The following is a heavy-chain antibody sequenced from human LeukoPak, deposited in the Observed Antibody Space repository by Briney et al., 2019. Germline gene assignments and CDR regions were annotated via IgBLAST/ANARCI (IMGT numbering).Heavy chain of an antibody. CDR1: GFTVGSNY. V-gene: IGHV3-66*01. Sequence: HPGGSLRLSCAASGFTVGSNYMSWVRQAPGKGLEWVSVIYSGGSTYYADSVKGRFTISRDNSKNTLYLQMNSLRAEDTAVYYCARPGYYYDSSGYFEWGQGTLVTVSS. J-gene: IGHJ4*02. CDR3: ARPGYYYDSSGYFE. D-gene: IGHD3-22*01. CDR2: IYSGGST.